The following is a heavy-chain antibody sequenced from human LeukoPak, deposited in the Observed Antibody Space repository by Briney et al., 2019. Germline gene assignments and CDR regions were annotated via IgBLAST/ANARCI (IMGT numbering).Heavy chain of an antibody. Sequence: GGSLRLPCAASGFTFSSYWMSWVRQAPGKGLEWVANIKQDGSEKYYADSVKGRFTISRDNAKNSLHLQMNSLRAEDTAVYYCARRFRDWGNAFDIWGQGTMVTVSS. CDR1: GFTFSSYW. CDR2: IKQDGSEK. D-gene: IGHD3/OR15-3a*01. V-gene: IGHV3-7*01. CDR3: ARRFRDWGNAFDI. J-gene: IGHJ3*02.